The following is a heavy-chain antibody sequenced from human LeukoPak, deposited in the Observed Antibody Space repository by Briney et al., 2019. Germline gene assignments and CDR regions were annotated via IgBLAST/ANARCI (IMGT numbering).Heavy chain of an antibody. D-gene: IGHD2-15*01. Sequence: ASVKVSCKASGYTFTNYYIHWVRQAPGQGLEWMGLINPSGGSTNYAQKFQGRVTMTTDTSTSTAYMELRSLRSDDTAVYYCARDGRGYCSGGSCYSGGWIDPWGQGTLVTVSS. CDR1: GYTFTNYY. J-gene: IGHJ5*02. CDR3: ARDGRGYCSGGSCYSGGWIDP. V-gene: IGHV1-46*01. CDR2: INPSGGST.